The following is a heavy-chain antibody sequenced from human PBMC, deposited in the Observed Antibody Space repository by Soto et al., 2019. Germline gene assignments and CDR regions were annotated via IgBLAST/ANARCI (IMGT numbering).Heavy chain of an antibody. Sequence: SGGSLRLSCAASGFTFSTHAMSWVRQAPGKGLEWVSSISSGGTTTFYAASVEGRFTISRDKSKNTLYLQMNSLRADDTAVYYCAREGGSIGGWFGRKFDSWGQGTQVTVPQ. CDR2: ISSGGTTT. CDR3: AREGGSIGGWFGRKFDS. CDR1: GFTFSTHA. D-gene: IGHD6-19*01. J-gene: IGHJ4*02. V-gene: IGHV3-23*01.